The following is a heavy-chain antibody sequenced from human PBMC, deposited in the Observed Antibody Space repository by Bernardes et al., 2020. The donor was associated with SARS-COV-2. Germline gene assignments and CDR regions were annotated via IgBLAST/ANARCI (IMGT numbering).Heavy chain of an antibody. CDR3: ARMDCSSTSCYATNYYGMDV. D-gene: IGHD2-2*01. Sequence: ASVKVSCKASGYTFTSYGISWVRQAPGQGLEWMGWISAYNGNTNYAQKLQGRVTMTTDTSTSTAYMELRSLRSDDTAVYYCARMDCSSTSCYATNYYGMDVWGQGTTVTDSS. V-gene: IGHV1-18*01. J-gene: IGHJ6*02. CDR1: GYTFTSYG. CDR2: ISAYNGNT.